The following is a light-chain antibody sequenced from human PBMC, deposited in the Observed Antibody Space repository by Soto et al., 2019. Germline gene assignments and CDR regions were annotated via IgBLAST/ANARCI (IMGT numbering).Light chain of an antibody. V-gene: IGKV3-11*01. CDR2: DAS. CDR1: QRVSSY. Sequence: EIVLTQDPATLSLSPGYRATLSCSPSQRVSSYLAWYQQKPGQAPRLLIYDASNRATGIPARFSGSGSGTDFTLTISSLEPEDFAVYYCQQRSNWPPLTIGQGTRLEIK. CDR3: QQRSNWPPLT. J-gene: IGKJ5*01.